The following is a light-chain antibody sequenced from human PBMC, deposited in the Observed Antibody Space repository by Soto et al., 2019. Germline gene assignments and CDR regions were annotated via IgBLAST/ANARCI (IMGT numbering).Light chain of an antibody. CDR3: QQYGSSLTWT. CDR2: GAS. V-gene: IGKV3-20*01. J-gene: IGKJ1*01. CDR1: QSVSSSY. Sequence: EIVLTQSPGTLSLSPGERATLSCRASQSVSSSYLAWYQQKPGQAPRLLIYGASSRATGIPDRFSGSGSVTYFTLTISRLEPEDFAVYYCQQYGSSLTWTFGQGTKVEIK.